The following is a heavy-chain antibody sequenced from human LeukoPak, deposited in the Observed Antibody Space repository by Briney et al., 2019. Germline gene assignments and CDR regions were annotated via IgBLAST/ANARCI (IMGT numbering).Heavy chain of an antibody. CDR3: ARDTAMEPFDY. V-gene: IGHV3-33*01. J-gene: IGHJ4*02. Sequence: GGSLRLSCAASGFTFSSYGMHWVRQAPGKGREWVAVIWYDGSKKYYADSVKGRFTISRDNSKNTLYLQMNSLRADDTAVYYCARDTAMEPFDYWGQGTLVTVSS. D-gene: IGHD5-18*01. CDR1: GFTFSSYG. CDR2: IWYDGSKK.